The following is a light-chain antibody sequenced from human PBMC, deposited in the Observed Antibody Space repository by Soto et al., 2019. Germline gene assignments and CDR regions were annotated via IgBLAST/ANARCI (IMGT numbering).Light chain of an antibody. V-gene: IGLV2-14*01. J-gene: IGLJ1*01. Sequence: QSVLTQPASVSGSPGQSITISCTGTSSDVGAYNYVSWYQQHPGKAPKPMIHEVSKRPSGVSNRFSGSKSGNTASLTISGLQAEDEADYYCSSYTSSSTPYVFGTGTKVTVL. CDR2: EVS. CDR3: SSYTSSSTPYV. CDR1: SSDVGAYNY.